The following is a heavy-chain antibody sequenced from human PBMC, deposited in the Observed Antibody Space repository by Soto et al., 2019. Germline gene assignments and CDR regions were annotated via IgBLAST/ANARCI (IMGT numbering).Heavy chain of an antibody. J-gene: IGHJ3*02. D-gene: IGHD3-10*01. CDR2: INPNSGDT. Sequence: ASVKVSYKASGYTFTGYYIHWVRQAPGQGLEWMGWINPNSGDTNYAQKFQGWVTMTRDTSISTAYMELSKLRSDDTAVYYCARGTKGLLWFGEGDAFDIWGQGTMVTVSS. V-gene: IGHV1-2*04. CDR3: ARGTKGLLWFGEGDAFDI. CDR1: GYTFTGYY.